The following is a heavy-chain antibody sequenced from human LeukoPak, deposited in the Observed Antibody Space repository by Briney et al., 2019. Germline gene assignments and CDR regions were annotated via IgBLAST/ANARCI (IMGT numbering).Heavy chain of an antibody. CDR3: ARDGALPDYGALYYYYFMDV. V-gene: IGHV1-2*02. CDR1: GYTFTGYY. J-gene: IGHJ6*03. D-gene: IGHD4-17*01. CDR2: INPNSGGT. Sequence: ASVKVSCKASGYTFTGYYMHWVRQAPGQGIEWMGWINPNSGGTNYAQKLQGRVTMTTDTSTSTAYTELRSLRSDDTAVYYCARDGALPDYGALYYYYFMDVWGKGTTVTVSS.